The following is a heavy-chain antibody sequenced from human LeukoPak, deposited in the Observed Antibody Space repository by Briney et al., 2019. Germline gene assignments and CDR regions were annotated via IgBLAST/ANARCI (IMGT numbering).Heavy chain of an antibody. Sequence: GASVKVSCKASGGTFSSYAISWVRQAPGQGLEWMGRIIPILGIANYAQKFQGRVTITADKSTSTAYMELRSLRSDDTAVYYCARDPRAAAQLNYFDYWGQGTLVTVSS. CDR3: ARDPRAAAQLNYFDY. CDR1: GGTFSSYA. J-gene: IGHJ4*02. CDR2: IIPILGIA. D-gene: IGHD6-13*01. V-gene: IGHV1-69*04.